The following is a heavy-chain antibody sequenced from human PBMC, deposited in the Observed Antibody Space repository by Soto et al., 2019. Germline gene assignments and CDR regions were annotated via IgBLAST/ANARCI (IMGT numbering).Heavy chain of an antibody. CDR3: ARDHDYGDYSYYYYGMDV. D-gene: IGHD4-17*01. CDR1: GFTFSSYG. Sequence: QVQLVESGGGVVQPGRSLRLSCAASGFTFSSYGMHWVRQAPGKGLEWVAVIWYDGSNKYYADSVKGRFTISRDNSKNTLYLQMNSLRAEDTAVYYCARDHDYGDYSYYYYGMDVWGQGTTVTVSS. J-gene: IGHJ6*02. CDR2: IWYDGSNK. V-gene: IGHV3-33*01.